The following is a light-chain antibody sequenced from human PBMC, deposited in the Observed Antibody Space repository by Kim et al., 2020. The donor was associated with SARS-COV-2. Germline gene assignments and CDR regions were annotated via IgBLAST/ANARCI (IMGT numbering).Light chain of an antibody. V-gene: IGLV3-19*01. Sequence: VDLGKTVRITCQGDSLRSYYATWYQQKPGQAPLLVIYGKNNRPSGIPDRFSGSSSGNTASLTIAGTQAGDEADYYCNSRDSNDNVVFGGGTQLTVL. CDR2: GKN. CDR1: SLRSYY. J-gene: IGLJ2*01. CDR3: NSRDSNDNVV.